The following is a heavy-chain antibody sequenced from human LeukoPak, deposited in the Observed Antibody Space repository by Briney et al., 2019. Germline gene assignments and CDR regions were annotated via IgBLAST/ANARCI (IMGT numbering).Heavy chain of an antibody. V-gene: IGHV1-46*01. CDR2: INPSGGST. Sequence: GASVKVSCKASGYTFTSYYMHWVRQAPGQGLEWMGIINPSGGSTSYAQKFQGRVTMTRDTSTSTVYMELSSLRSEDTAVYYCARARGLLERRNAFDIWGQGTMVTVSS. D-gene: IGHD1-1*01. CDR3: ARARGLLERRNAFDI. CDR1: GYTFTSYY. J-gene: IGHJ3*02.